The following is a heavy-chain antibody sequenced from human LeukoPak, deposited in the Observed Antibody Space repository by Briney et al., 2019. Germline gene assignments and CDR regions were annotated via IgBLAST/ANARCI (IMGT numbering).Heavy chain of an antibody. CDR2: IYYSGST. Sequence: SETLSLTCTVSGGSISSYYWSWIRQPPGKGLEWFGYIYYSGSTNCNPSLKRRGTISVDTSKNQFSLKLSSVTAADTAVYYCARFIAAAGNDVFDIWGQGTMVTVSS. V-gene: IGHV4-59*01. J-gene: IGHJ3*02. CDR1: GGSISSYY. D-gene: IGHD6-13*01. CDR3: ARFIAAAGNDVFDI.